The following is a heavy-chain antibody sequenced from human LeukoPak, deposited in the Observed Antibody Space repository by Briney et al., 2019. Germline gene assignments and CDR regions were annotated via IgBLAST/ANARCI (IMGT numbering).Heavy chain of an antibody. J-gene: IGHJ4*02. D-gene: IGHD6-13*01. CDR3: ARQLAAAGTAGLDY. CDR2: IYTSGST. V-gene: IGHV4-4*09. CDR1: GGSISSYY. Sequence: SETLSLTCTVSGGSISSYYWSWIRQPPGKGLEWIGYIYTSGSTNYNPSLKSRVTMSLDTSKNQFSLKVSSVTAADTAVYYCARQLAAAGTAGLDYWGQGTLVTVSS.